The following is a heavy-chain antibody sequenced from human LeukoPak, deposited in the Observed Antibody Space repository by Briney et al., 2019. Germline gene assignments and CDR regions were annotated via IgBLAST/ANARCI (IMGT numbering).Heavy chain of an antibody. D-gene: IGHD2-21*02. J-gene: IGHJ6*03. V-gene: IGHV3-30*02. Sequence: GGSLRLSCAASGFTFSSYGMHWFRQAPGKGLEWVAFIRYDGSNKYYADSVKGRFTISRDNSKNTLYLQMNSLRAEDTAVYYCAKPRDSILYYYYYMDVWGKGTTVTVSS. CDR2: IRYDGSNK. CDR3: AKPRDSILYYYYYMDV. CDR1: GFTFSSYG.